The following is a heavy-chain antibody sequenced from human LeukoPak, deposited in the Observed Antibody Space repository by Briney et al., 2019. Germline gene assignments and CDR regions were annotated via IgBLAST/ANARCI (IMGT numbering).Heavy chain of an antibody. CDR3: AKCSGSSCFASGAFDY. J-gene: IGHJ4*02. CDR2: ITGSGDAT. V-gene: IGHV3-23*01. Sequence: PGRSLRLSCAVSGFTLRSFAMTCVPGAPGKGHEWGLGITGSGDATWYADSVKGRFTISRDNSKNTVNLQMNSLSPEDTAVYYCAKCSGSSCFASGAFDYWGQGTLVTVSS. D-gene: IGHD2-15*01. CDR1: GFTLRSFA.